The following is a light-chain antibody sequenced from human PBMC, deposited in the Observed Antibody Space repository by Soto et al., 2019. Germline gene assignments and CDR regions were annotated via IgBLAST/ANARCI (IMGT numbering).Light chain of an antibody. J-gene: IGLJ2*01. CDR3: NSYGGSSNVI. Sequence: QSALTQPPSASGSPGQSVTISCTGTSSDVGAYNFVSWYQQHPGKAPKIIIYEVSKRASGVPDRFSGSKSGNTASLTVSGLQADDEADYYCNSYGGSSNVIFGGGTQLTVL. CDR2: EVS. CDR1: SSDVGAYNF. V-gene: IGLV2-8*01.